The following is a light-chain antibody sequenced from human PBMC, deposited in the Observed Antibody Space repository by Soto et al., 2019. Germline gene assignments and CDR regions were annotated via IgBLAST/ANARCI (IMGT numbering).Light chain of an antibody. J-gene: IGKJ1*01. CDR3: QQYNNWPPWT. CDR1: QSLSSN. Sequence: EIVMTQSPVTLYVSPGERATLSCGASQSLSSNLAWYQQKPGQAPRLLIYGASTRVTGLPARFSGSGSGTEFTLTISSLQSEDFAVYYCQQYNNWPPWTFGQGTKVDIK. V-gene: IGKV3-15*01. CDR2: GAS.